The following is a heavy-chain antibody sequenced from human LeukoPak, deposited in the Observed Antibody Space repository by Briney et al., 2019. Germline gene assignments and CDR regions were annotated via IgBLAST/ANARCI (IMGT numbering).Heavy chain of an antibody. J-gene: IGHJ4*02. CDR1: GGSISSYY. CDR3: ARGHDFWSGYYPDYFDY. CDR2: IYYSGST. Sequence: PSETLSLTCTVSGGSISSYYWSWIRQPPGKGLEWIGYIYYSGSTNYNPSLKSRVTISVDTSKNQFSLKLSSVTAADTAVYYCARGHDFWSGYYPDYFDYWGQGTLVTVSS. V-gene: IGHV4-59*12. D-gene: IGHD3-3*01.